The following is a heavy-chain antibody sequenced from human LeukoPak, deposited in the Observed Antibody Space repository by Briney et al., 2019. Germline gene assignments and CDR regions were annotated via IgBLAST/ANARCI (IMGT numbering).Heavy chain of an antibody. CDR1: GGSISSSSYY. Sequence: KPSETLSLTCTVSGGSISSSSYYWGWIRQPPGKGLEWIGSIYYSGSTYYNPSLKSRVTISVDTSKNQFSLKLSSVTAADTAVYYCARHLTVTAKSQEDYWGQGTLVTVSS. CDR3: ARHLTVTAKSQEDY. CDR2: IYYSGST. V-gene: IGHV4-39*01. J-gene: IGHJ4*02. D-gene: IGHD4-11*01.